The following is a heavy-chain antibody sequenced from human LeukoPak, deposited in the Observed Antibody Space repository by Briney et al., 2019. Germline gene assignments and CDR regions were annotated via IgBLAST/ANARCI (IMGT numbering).Heavy chain of an antibody. CDR1: GYSFTSYW. D-gene: IGHD1-26*01. J-gene: IGHJ4*02. CDR2: IYPGDSDT. V-gene: IGHV5-51*01. Sequence: GESLKISCKGSGYSFTSYWSGWVRQMPGKGLEWMGIIYPGDSDTRYSPSFQGQVTISADKSISTAYLQWTSLKASDTAMYYCARGLSGRYYEIYVDYCGQGTLVTVSS. CDR3: ARGLSGRYYEIYVDY.